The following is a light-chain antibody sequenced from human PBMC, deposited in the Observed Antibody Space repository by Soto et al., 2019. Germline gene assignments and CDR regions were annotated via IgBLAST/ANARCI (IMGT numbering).Light chain of an antibody. CDR1: SIGSKS. Sequence: SELTQRPSVSVAPGQTAKITCGGNSIGSKSVHWYQQKAGQAPVLVVHDDSDRPSGIPERFSGSNYANTATLTISRVEAGDEADYYCKVWESSSDQVVFAGGTKVTVL. CDR3: KVWESSSDQVV. J-gene: IGLJ2*01. CDR2: DDS. V-gene: IGLV3-21*02.